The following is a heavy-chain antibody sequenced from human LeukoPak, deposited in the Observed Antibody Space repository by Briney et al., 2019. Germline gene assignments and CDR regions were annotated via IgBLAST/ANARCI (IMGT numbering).Heavy chain of an antibody. CDR1: GYTFTSYG. J-gene: IGHJ5*02. D-gene: IGHD2-15*01. CDR2: ISAYNGNT. V-gene: IGHV1-18*01. CDR3: ARGIGDPYCSGGSCYSGGWFDP. Sequence: ASVKVSCTASGYTFTSYGISWVRQAPGQGLEWMGWISAYNGNTNYAQTLQGRVTMTTDTSTSTAYMELRSLRSDDTAVYYCARGIGDPYCSGGSCYSGGWFDPWGQGTLVTVSS.